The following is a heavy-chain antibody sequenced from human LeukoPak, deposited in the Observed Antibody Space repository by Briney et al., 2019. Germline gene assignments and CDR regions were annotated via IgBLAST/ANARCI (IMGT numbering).Heavy chain of an antibody. V-gene: IGHV4-34*01. CDR1: GGSFNGYY. D-gene: IGHD2-2*01. CDR3: ASLLGYCSSTSCSNWFDP. J-gene: IGHJ5*02. Sequence: PSETLSLTCAVYGGSFNGYYWSWIRQPPGKGLEWIGEINHSGSTNYNPSLKSRVTISVDTSKNQFSLKLSSVTAADTAVYYCASLLGYCSSTSCSNWFDPWGQGTLVTVSS. CDR2: INHSGST.